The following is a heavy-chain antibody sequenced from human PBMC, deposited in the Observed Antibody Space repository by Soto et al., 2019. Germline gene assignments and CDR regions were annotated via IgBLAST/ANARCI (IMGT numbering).Heavy chain of an antibody. D-gene: IGHD3-9*01. CDR2: ISWNSGSI. CDR1: GFTFDDYA. Sequence: EVQLVESGGGLVQPGRSLRLSCAASGFTFDDYAMHWVRQAPGKGLEWVSGISWNSGSIGYADSVKGRFTISRDNAKNSLYLQMNSLRAEDTALYYCAKDLLRYFDWLLGAFDIWGQGTMVTVSS. V-gene: IGHV3-9*01. CDR3: AKDLLRYFDWLLGAFDI. J-gene: IGHJ3*02.